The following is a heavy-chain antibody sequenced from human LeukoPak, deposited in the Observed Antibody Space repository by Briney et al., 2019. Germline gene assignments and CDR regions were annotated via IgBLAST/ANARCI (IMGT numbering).Heavy chain of an antibody. J-gene: IGHJ4*02. CDR1: GYTFTSYY. Sequence: ASVKVSCKASGYTFTSYYMHWVRQAPGQGLERMGIINPSGGSTSYAQKFQGRVTMTRDTSTSTVYMELSSLRSEDTAVYYCATLGGMGGPAAMIDYWGQGTLVTVSS. D-gene: IGHD2-2*01. CDR3: ATLGGMGGPAAMIDY. CDR2: INPSGGST. V-gene: IGHV1-46*01.